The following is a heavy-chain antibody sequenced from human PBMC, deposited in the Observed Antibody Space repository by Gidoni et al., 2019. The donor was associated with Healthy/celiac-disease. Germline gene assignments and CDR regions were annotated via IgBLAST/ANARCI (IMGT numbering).Heavy chain of an antibody. D-gene: IGHD1-26*01. Sequence: EVQLVESGGGLVQPGGSLRLSCAASGFSFSSYWMHWVCQAPGKGLVWVSRIISDGSSTSYADSVKGRFTISRDNAKNTLYLQMNSLRAEDTAVYYCARAFIVGARDAFDIWGQGTMVTVSS. CDR1: GFSFSSYW. CDR3: ARAFIVGARDAFDI. J-gene: IGHJ3*02. V-gene: IGHV3-74*01. CDR2: IISDGSST.